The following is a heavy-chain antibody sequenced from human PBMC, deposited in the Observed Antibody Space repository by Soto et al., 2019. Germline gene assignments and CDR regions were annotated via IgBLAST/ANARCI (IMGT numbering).Heavy chain of an antibody. D-gene: IGHD6-19*01. CDR2: TYYRSKWYN. V-gene: IGHV6-1*01. J-gene: IGHJ6*02. Sequence: SQTLSLTCVISGDSVCSNSAAWNWIRQSPSRGLEWLGRTYYRSKWYNDYAVSVKGGITINPDTSKNQFSLQLNSVTREDTAVYYCARGHSSCWAYYFFYYGMDVWGQGTTLTVSS. CDR1: GDSVCSNSAA. CDR3: ARGHSSCWAYYFFYYGMDV.